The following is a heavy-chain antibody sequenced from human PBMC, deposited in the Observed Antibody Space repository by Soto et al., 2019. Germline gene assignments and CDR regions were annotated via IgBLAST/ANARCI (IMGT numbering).Heavy chain of an antibody. CDR1: GFTFSSYA. V-gene: IGHV3-23*01. CDR2: ISGSGGST. Sequence: GGSLRLSCAASGFTFSSYAMSWVRQAPGKGLEWVSAISGSGGSTYYADSVKGRFTISRDNSKNTLYLQMNSLRAEDTAVYYCAKDYYDSSGYYYALHWGQGTLGTAPQ. CDR3: AKDYYDSSGYYYALH. J-gene: IGHJ4*02. D-gene: IGHD3-22*01.